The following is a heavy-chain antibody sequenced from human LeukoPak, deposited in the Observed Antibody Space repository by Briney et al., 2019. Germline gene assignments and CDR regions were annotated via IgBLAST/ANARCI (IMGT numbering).Heavy chain of an antibody. D-gene: IGHD3-3*01. Sequence: PGGSLRLSCAASGFTFSNAWVSWVRQAPGKGLEWVGRIKSKTDGGTTDYAAPVKGRFTISRDDSKNTLYLQMNSLKTEDTAVYYCTTATGDYDFWSGLDYWGQGTLVTVSS. CDR1: GFTFSNAW. CDR2: IKSKTDGGTT. CDR3: TTATGDYDFWSGLDY. V-gene: IGHV3-15*01. J-gene: IGHJ4*02.